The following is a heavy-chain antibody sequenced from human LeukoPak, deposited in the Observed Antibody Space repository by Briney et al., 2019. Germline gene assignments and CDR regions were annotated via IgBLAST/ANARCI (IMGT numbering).Heavy chain of an antibody. J-gene: IGHJ3*02. Sequence: SEAVSCTASGGTFSIYANSWVRHAPAQGLELMGRIILIFGRANYSKQFEGSVTITTDESTSTAYMELSSLRSEDTAVYYCARPAEVIAGGYDAFDIWGQGTMVTVSS. D-gene: IGHD5-12*01. CDR2: IILIFGRA. CDR1: GGTFSIYA. V-gene: IGHV1-69*05. CDR3: ARPAEVIAGGYDAFDI.